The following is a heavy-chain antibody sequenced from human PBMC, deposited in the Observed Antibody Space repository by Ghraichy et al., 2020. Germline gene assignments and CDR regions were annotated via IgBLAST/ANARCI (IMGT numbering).Heavy chain of an antibody. CDR1: GFTFSSYD. Sequence: GGSLRLSCAASGFTFSSYDMHWVRQATGKGLEWVSAIGTAGDTYYPGSVKGRFTISRENAKNSLYLQMNSLRAGDTAVYYCARGGYHLLYYYYYGMDVWGQGTTVTVSS. CDR3: ARGGYHLLYYYYYGMDV. CDR2: IGTAGDT. J-gene: IGHJ6*02. V-gene: IGHV3-13*01. D-gene: IGHD2-2*01.